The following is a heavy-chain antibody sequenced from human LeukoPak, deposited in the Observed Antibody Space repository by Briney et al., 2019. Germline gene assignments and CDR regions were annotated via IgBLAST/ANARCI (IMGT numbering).Heavy chain of an antibody. CDR2: VYWNDDK. J-gene: IGHJ4*02. D-gene: IGHD3-10*01. V-gene: IGHV2-5*01. CDR1: GFSLSTSGVG. Sequence: SGPTLVKPTQTLTLTCTFSGFSLSTSGVGVGWIRQPPGKALEWLALVYWNDDKRYSPSLKSRLTITKDTSKNQVVLTMTNMDPLATATYYFAHHREVIHLGYWGQGTLVTVSS. CDR3: AHHREVIHLGY.